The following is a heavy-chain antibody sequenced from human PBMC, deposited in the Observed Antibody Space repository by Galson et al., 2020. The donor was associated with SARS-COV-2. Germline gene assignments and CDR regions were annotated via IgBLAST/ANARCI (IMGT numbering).Heavy chain of an antibody. CDR2: IYGDGEG. Sequence: SGPPLLKPTQTLTLTCTFSGFPLPTRGAGVVWIRQPSGKALEWLALIYGDGEGPSSPTRKRRLTITKDTSKNQVVLSLANMDPVDTATYYFAATYLGVSYCGPGYFGAWGQCILVSVAS. D-gene: IGHD2-21*01. CDR1: GFPLPTRGAG. CDR3: AATYLGVSYCGPGYFGA. J-gene: IGHJ1*01. V-gene: IGHV2-5*02.